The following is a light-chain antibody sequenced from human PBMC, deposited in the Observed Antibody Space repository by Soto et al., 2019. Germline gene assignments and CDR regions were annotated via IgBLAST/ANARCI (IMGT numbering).Light chain of an antibody. Sequence: EIVLTQSRSTLSLSPGERATLSCRASQSVSNTFLAWYQQKPGQAPRLLIYGASNRATGIPARFSGSGSGTDFTLTISSLEPEDFAVYYCQQRSNWPPFTFGQGTRLEIK. CDR1: QSVSNTF. V-gene: IGKV3-11*01. CDR2: GAS. J-gene: IGKJ5*01. CDR3: QQRSNWPPFT.